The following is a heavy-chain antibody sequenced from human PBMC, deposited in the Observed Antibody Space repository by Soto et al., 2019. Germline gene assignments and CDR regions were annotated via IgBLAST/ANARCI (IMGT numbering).Heavy chain of an antibody. CDR2: IYYGGST. CDR1: CEYGGNLNYC. CDR3: SKTHYYYSVMAF. Sequence: HTCTFACEYGGNLNYCLGRKRQPPGKGLEWIGSIYYGGSTFYNPSLKSRVTISVDTSKNQFSLRLSSVTAADTAVYYCSKTHYYYSVMAFLVHRTTVPGSS. J-gene: IGHJ6*02. V-gene: IGHV4-39*01.